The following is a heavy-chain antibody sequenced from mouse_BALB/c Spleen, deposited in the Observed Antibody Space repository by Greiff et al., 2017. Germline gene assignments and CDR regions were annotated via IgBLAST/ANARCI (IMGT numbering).Heavy chain of an antibody. Sequence: EVKLMESGPSLVKPSQTLSLTCSVTGDSITSGYWNWIRKFPGNKLEYMGYISYSGSTYYNPSLKSRISITRDTSKNQYYLQLNSVTTEDTATYYCATYGNYVPCFAYWGQGTLVTVSA. CDR2: ISYSGST. J-gene: IGHJ3*01. CDR1: GDSITSGY. CDR3: ATYGNYVPCFAY. D-gene: IGHD2-1*01. V-gene: IGHV3-8*02.